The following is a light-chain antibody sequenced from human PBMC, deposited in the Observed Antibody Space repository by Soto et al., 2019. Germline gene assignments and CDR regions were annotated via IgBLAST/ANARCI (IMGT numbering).Light chain of an antibody. Sequence: QSALTQPASVSGSPGQSITVSCTGTSSDVGAYNHVSWYQHHPGKAPKLMIYEVTNRPSGVSNRFSGSKSGNTASLTISGLQVEDEADYYCSSYTSVSTWVFGGGTKLTVL. CDR3: SSYTSVSTWV. V-gene: IGLV2-14*01. CDR1: SSDVGAYNH. CDR2: EVT. J-gene: IGLJ3*02.